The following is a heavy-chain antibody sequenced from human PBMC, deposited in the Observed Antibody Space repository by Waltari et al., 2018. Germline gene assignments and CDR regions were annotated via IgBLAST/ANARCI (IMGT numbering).Heavy chain of an antibody. D-gene: IGHD3-16*01. Sequence: EGEVVEFGGGFAKHWGVLTISLVSLGFRFNFALEGLVRLTPGKGLEWVGRIKSKTAGGTVDYATPVKGRFTISRDDSKNTVYLQMSSLNTDDTAVYYCTTGGGRNGMGVWGQGTTVTVSS. CDR3: TTGGGRNGMGV. CDR2: IKSKTAGGTV. CDR1: GFRFNFAL. J-gene: IGHJ6*02. V-gene: IGHV3-15*01.